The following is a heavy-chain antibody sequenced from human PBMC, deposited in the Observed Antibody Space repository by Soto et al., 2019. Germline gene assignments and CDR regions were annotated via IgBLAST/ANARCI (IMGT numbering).Heavy chain of an antibody. Sequence: EVQLLESGGGLVQPGGSLRLSCAASGFTFSSYAMSWVRQAPGKGLEWVSAISGSGASTYYADSVKCRFTISRDNSKTTVYLQMKRQRGEDTAVYYCASRGSGSYYDNWGQGTLVTVSS. J-gene: IGHJ4*02. CDR3: ASRGSGSYYDN. D-gene: IGHD1-26*01. V-gene: IGHV3-23*01. CDR2: ISGSGAST. CDR1: GFTFSSYA.